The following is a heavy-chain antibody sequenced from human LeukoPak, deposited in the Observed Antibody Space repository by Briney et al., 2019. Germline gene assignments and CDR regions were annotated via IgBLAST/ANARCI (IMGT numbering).Heavy chain of an antibody. Sequence: GGSLRLSCAASGFSISNDAMSWVRQAPGKGLEWVSVIGGSGGWIHYTDSVKGRFTISRDNSNSILYLQMNSLRAEDTAVYFCAKDPTGYSSKWGQGTLVTVSS. D-gene: IGHD6-19*01. V-gene: IGHV3-23*01. CDR1: GFSISNDA. J-gene: IGHJ4*02. CDR2: IGGSGGWI. CDR3: AKDPTGYSSK.